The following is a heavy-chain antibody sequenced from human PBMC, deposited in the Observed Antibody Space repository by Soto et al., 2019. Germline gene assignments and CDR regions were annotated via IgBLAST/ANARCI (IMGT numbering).Heavy chain of an antibody. J-gene: IGHJ6*02. CDR3: ARPSYSYGSMDV. V-gene: IGHV4-61*01. CDR1: GGSVSSGSYY. CDR2: IYYSGNT. D-gene: IGHD5-18*01. Sequence: SETLSLTCTVSGGSVSSGSYYWSWIRQPPGKGLEWIGYIYYSGNTDYNPSLKSRVTISVDTSKNQFSLKLSSVTAADTAVYYCARPSYSYGSMDVWGQGTTVTVSS.